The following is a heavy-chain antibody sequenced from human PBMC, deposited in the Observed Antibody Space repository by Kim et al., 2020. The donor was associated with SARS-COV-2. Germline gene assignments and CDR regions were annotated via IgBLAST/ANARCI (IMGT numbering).Heavy chain of an antibody. CDR2: IKQDGSEK. J-gene: IGHJ4*02. Sequence: GGSLRLSCAASGFTFSSYWMSWVRQAPGKGLEWVANIKQDGSEKYYVDSVKGRFTISRDNAKNSLYLQMNSLRAEDTAVYYCARDYDYVWGSYFDYWGQGTLVTVSS. CDR3: ARDYDYVWGSYFDY. V-gene: IGHV3-7*01. CDR1: GFTFSSYW. D-gene: IGHD3-16*01.